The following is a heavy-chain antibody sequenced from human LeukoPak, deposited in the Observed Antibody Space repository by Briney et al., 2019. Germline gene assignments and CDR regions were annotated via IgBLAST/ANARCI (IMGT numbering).Heavy chain of an antibody. D-gene: IGHD3-22*01. J-gene: IGHJ5*02. CDR2: IYTSGST. V-gene: IGHV4-4*07. CDR1: GGSISSYY. CDR3: ARENYYDSSGLVGFDR. Sequence: SETLSLTCTVSGGSISSYYWSWIRQPAGKGLEGIGRIYTSGSTNYNPSLKSRVTMSVDTSKNQFSLKLSSVTAANTAVYYCARENYYDSSGLVGFDRWGQGTLVTVSS.